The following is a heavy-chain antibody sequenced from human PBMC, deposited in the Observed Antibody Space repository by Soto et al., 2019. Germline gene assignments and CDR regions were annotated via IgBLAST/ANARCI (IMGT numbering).Heavy chain of an antibody. J-gene: IGHJ4*02. CDR3: ARTGYDSSGYFVEYYFDY. Sequence: QVQLVESGGGVVQPERSLRLSCAAPGFTFSNYAMHWVRQARGTGLEWVAVISNDGSNPYYADSVKGRFTISRDNSKNTLYLQMNSLRPEDTAVYYCARTGYDSSGYFVEYYFDYWGQGTLVTVSS. V-gene: IGHV3-30-3*01. D-gene: IGHD3-22*01. CDR1: GFTFSNYA. CDR2: ISNDGSNP.